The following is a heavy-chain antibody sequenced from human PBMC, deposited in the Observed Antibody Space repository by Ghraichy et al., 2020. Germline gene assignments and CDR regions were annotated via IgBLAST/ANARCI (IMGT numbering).Heavy chain of an antibody. D-gene: IGHD3-10*01. CDR3: ARDFGWGSQYFQH. V-gene: IGHV1-69*13. J-gene: IGHJ1*01. Sequence: SVKVSCKVSGGTFSSYAISWVRQAPGQGLEWMGGIIPIFGTANYAQKFQGRVTITADESTSTAYMELSSLRSEDTAVYYCARDFGWGSQYFQHWGQGTLVTVSS. CDR1: GGTFSSYA. CDR2: IIPIFGTA.